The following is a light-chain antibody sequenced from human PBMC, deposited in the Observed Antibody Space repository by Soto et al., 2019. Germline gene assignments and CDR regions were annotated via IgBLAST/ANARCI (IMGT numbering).Light chain of an antibody. Sequence: ALTQPPSASGSPGQSVTISCTGTSSDVGGYNYVSWYQHHPGKAPKLIIYEVYKRPSGVPDRFSGSKSGNTAALTVSGLQAEDEADYYCSSYVGTNSYVFGTGTRSPS. CDR3: SSYVGTNSYV. V-gene: IGLV2-8*01. J-gene: IGLJ1*01. CDR2: EVY. CDR1: SSDVGGYNY.